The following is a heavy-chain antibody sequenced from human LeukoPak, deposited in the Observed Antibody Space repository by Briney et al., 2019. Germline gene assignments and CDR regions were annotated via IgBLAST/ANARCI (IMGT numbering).Heavy chain of an antibody. CDR3: ARDRDTYYDSSGRAFDI. CDR2: ISSSSSYI. D-gene: IGHD3-22*01. J-gene: IGHJ3*02. CDR1: GFTSSSYS. V-gene: IGHV3-21*01. Sequence: GGSLRLSCAASGFTSSSYSMNWVRQAPGKGLEWVSSISSSSSYIYYADSVKGRFTISRDNAKNSLYLQMNSLRAEDTAVYYCARDRDTYYDSSGRAFDIWGQGTMVTVSS.